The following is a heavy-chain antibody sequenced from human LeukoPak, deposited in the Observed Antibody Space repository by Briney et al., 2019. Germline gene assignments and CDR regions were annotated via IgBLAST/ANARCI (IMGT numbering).Heavy chain of an antibody. CDR2: ISSSSSTI. CDR1: GFAFCGYS. CDR3: ARETAAAVIFDY. Sequence: RGCLRLSCAASGFAFCGYSMNWVRQAPGEGLGWVSYISSSSSTIYYADSVKGRFTIPRDNAKNSLYLQMNSLRAEDTAVYYCARETAAAVIFDYWGQGTLVTVSS. D-gene: IGHD6-13*01. V-gene: IGHV3-48*04. J-gene: IGHJ4*02.